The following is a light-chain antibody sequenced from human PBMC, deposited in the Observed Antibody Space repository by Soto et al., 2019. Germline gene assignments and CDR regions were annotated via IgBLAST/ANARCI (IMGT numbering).Light chain of an antibody. CDR3: CSYAGSSPWV. CDR2: EGG. Sequence: QSALTQPASVSGSPGWSFTIPAPGTTGEVGSNNFVPWYQHNPGKAPKLMIYEGGKRPSGVSNRFSGSKSGNTASLTISGLQAEDEADYYCCSYAGSSPWVFGGGTQLTVL. V-gene: IGLV2-23*01. CDR1: TGEVGSNNF. J-gene: IGLJ3*02.